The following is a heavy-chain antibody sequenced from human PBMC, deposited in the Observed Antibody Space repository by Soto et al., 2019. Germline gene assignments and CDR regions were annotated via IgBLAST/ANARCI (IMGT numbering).Heavy chain of an antibody. Sequence: QITLKESGPTLVKPTQTLTLTCTFSGFSLSTSGVGVGWIRQPPGKALEWLALIYWDDDKRYSPSLKSRLTITEDTSKNQVVLTMTNMDPVDTATYYCARNLIVVAATPSDFDYWGQGTLVTVSS. J-gene: IGHJ4*02. CDR1: GFSLSTSGVG. CDR3: ARNLIVVAATPSDFDY. D-gene: IGHD2-15*01. CDR2: IYWDDDK. V-gene: IGHV2-5*02.